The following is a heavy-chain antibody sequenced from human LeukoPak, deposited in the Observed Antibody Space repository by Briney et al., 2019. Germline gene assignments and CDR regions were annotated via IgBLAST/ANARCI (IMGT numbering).Heavy chain of an antibody. Sequence: GRSLRLSCAASGFTFDDYAMHWVRQAPGKGLEWVSGISWNSGSIGYADSVKGRFTISRDNAKNSPYLQMNSLRAEDMALYYCAKAGPPLDYGDYFDYWGQGTLVTVSS. V-gene: IGHV3-9*03. CDR1: GFTFDDYA. J-gene: IGHJ4*02. CDR2: ISWNSGSI. CDR3: AKAGPPLDYGDYFDY. D-gene: IGHD4-17*01.